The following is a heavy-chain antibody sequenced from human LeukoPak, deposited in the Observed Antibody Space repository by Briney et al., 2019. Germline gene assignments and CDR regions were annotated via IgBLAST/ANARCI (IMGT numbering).Heavy chain of an antibody. CDR3: ARDRGGGYYDSSGYYDY. Sequence: ASVKVSCKASGYTFTSYGISWVRQAPGQGLEWMGWISAYNGNTNYAQKLQGRVTMTTDTSTSTAYMELRSLRSDDTAVYYCARDRGGGYYDSSGYYDYWGQGTLVTVSS. J-gene: IGHJ4*02. D-gene: IGHD3-22*01. CDR1: GYTFTSYG. CDR2: ISAYNGNT. V-gene: IGHV1-18*01.